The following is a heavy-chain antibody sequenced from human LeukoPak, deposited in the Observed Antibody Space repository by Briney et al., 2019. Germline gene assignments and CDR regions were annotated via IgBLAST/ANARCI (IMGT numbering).Heavy chain of an antibody. V-gene: IGHV4-31*03. CDR3: ASRADYYDSSGPYDAFDI. J-gene: IGHJ3*02. CDR2: IYYSGST. CDR1: GGSISSGGYY. Sequence: SQTLSLTCTVSGGSISSGGYYWSWIRQHPGKGLEWVRYIYYSGSTYYNPSLKSRVTISVDTSKNQFSLKLGSVTAADTAVYYCASRADYYDSSGPYDAFDIWGQGTMVTVSS. D-gene: IGHD3-22*01.